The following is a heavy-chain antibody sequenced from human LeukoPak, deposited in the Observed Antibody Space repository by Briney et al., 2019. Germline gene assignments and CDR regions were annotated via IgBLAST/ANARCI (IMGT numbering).Heavy chain of an antibody. V-gene: IGHV3-11*04. D-gene: IGHD6-13*01. Sequence: GGSLRLSCAASGFTFSDYYMSWIRQAPGKGLEWVSYISSSGSTIYYADSVMGRFTISRDNAKNSLYLQMNSLRAEDTAVYYCARSSSWHRGAFDIWGQGTMVTVSS. CDR2: ISSSGSTI. CDR1: GFTFSDYY. J-gene: IGHJ3*02. CDR3: ARSSSWHRGAFDI.